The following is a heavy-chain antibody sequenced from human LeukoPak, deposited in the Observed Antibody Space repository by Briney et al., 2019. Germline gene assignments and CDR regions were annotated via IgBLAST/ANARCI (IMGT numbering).Heavy chain of an antibody. Sequence: SDTLSLTCTLCGRSISRYYWICIRQPPGKGLEWIGYMYYSGSNKYNSSLKSRVTIPVDTSKHQISPKLRSVTAADTALYNCARFEGGPSAVDPWGQGALVTVSS. J-gene: IGHJ5*02. CDR3: ARFEGGPSAVDP. CDR1: GRSISRYY. CDR2: MYYSGSN. D-gene: IGHD3-16*01. V-gene: IGHV4-59*08.